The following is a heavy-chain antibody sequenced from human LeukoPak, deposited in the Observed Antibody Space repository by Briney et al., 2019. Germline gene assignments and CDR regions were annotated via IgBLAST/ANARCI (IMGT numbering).Heavy chain of an antibody. D-gene: IGHD6-6*01. CDR2: IYSGGST. CDR3: TRHDWFDP. CDR1: GFTVSSDY. Sequence: PGGSLRLSCAASGFTVSSDYMSWVRQAPGKGLEWVSVIYSGGSTYYADSVKGRFTISRDNSKNMVYLQMNSLGAEDTAAYYCTRHDWFDPWGQGTLVTVSS. J-gene: IGHJ5*02. V-gene: IGHV3-53*01.